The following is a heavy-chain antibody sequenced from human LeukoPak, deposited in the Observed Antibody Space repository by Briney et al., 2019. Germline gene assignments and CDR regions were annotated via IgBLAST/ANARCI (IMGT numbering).Heavy chain of an antibody. J-gene: IGHJ5*02. Sequence: AASVKVSCKASGGTFSSYAISWVRQAPGQGIEWMGGIIPIFGTANYAQKFQGRVTITTDESTSTAYMELSSLRSEDTAVYYCAREERYSRNINWFDPWGQGTLVTVSS. CDR3: AREERYSRNINWFDP. CDR1: GGTFSSYA. D-gene: IGHD6-13*01. V-gene: IGHV1-69*05. CDR2: IIPIFGTA.